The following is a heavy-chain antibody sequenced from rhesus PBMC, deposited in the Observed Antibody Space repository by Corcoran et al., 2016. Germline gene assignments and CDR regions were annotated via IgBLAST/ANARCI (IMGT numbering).Heavy chain of an antibody. CDR1: GFTFSSYG. D-gene: IGHD2-15*01. J-gene: IGHJ6*01. CDR2: ISNVCLNT. V-gene: IGHV3S5*01. Sequence: EVQLVESGGGLVQPGGSLRLSCAASGFTFSSYGMSWVRQAPGKGREWVSYISNVCLNTYNADSVNGRFTISRDNSKNTLLLKMNSLRAEDTAVYYCTKDQSGYCSSTYCSSEYGLDSWGQGVVVTVSS. CDR3: TKDQSGYCSSTYCSSEYGLDS.